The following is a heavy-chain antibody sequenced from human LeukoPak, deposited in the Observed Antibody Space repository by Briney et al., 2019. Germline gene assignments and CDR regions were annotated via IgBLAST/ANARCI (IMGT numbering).Heavy chain of an antibody. D-gene: IGHD1-20*01. CDR3: ATYDNWVAGDV. J-gene: IGHJ6*02. Sequence: GGSLRLSCAASEFTFSDYWMSWVRQAPGKGPEGVANIKKDGSEEHYVDSVKGRFTVSRDNAKNSLLLQMNSLRVEDTAVYYCATYDNWVAGDVWGQGTTVSVSS. CDR1: EFTFSDYW. CDR2: IKKDGSEE. V-gene: IGHV3-7*01.